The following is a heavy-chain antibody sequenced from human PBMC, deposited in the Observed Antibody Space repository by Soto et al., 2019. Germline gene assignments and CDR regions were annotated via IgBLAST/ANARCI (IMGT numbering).Heavy chain of an antibody. CDR1: GFTFSSYA. J-gene: IGHJ6*02. Sequence: QVQLVESGGGVVQPGRSLRLSCAASGFTFSSYAMHWVRQAPGKGLEWVAVISYDGSNKYYADSVTGRFTISRDNSKNSVDLQMSFLIAGYTVVYYCAREKGDSSGYYPTYCMDVWGQGTTVTVSS. CDR3: AREKGDSSGYYPTYCMDV. CDR2: ISYDGSNK. D-gene: IGHD3-22*01. V-gene: IGHV3-30-3*01.